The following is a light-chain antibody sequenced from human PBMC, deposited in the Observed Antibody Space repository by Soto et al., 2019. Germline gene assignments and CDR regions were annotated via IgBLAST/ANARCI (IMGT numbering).Light chain of an antibody. CDR2: YDS. V-gene: IGLV3-21*04. CDR1: NIGSKS. Sequence: SSELTQPPSASVAPGKTARITCGGNNIGSKSVHWYQQKPGQAPVLVIYYDSDRPSGIPERFSGSNSGNTATLTISRVEAGDEADYYCQVWDSSSDLVFGGGTKLTVL. J-gene: IGLJ2*01. CDR3: QVWDSSSDLV.